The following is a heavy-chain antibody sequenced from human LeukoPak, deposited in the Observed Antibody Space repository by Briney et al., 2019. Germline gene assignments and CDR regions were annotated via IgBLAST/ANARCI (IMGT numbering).Heavy chain of an antibody. CDR1: GFTFSSYA. CDR3: AKGAYGDYASSAEYFQH. Sequence: PGGSLRLSCSASGFTFSSYAMHWVRQAPGKGLEYVSAISSNGGSTYYADSVKGRFTISRDNSKNTLYLQMNSLRAEDTAVYYCAKGAYGDYASSAEYFQHWGQGTLVTVSS. J-gene: IGHJ1*01. CDR2: ISSNGGST. V-gene: IGHV3-64*04. D-gene: IGHD4-17*01.